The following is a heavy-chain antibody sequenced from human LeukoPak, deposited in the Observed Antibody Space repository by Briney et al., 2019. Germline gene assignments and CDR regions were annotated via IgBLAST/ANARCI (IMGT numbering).Heavy chain of an antibody. V-gene: IGHV2-5*01. D-gene: IGHD2-8*01. Sequence: ESGPTLVKPTQTLTLTCTFSGFSLSTSGVGVGWIRQPPGKAPEWLALIYWNDDKRYSPALNSRLTITQDTSKNQVVLTMTNMDPVDTATYYCGYSGPRSEVYCTTHTCLRWFDPWGQGTLVTVSP. J-gene: IGHJ5*02. CDR1: GFSLSTSGVG. CDR2: IYWNDDK. CDR3: GYSGPRSEVYCTTHTCLRWFDP.